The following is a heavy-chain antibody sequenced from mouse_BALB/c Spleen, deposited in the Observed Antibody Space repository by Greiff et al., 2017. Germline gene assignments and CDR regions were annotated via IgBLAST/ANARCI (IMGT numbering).Heavy chain of an antibody. CDR3: ARSGGDYYGSTYAY. V-gene: IGHV1-4*01. J-gene: IGHJ3*01. D-gene: IGHD1-1*01. CDR1: GYTFTSYT. Sequence: QVHVKQSGAELARPGASVKMSCKASGYTFTSYTMHWVKQRPGQGLEWIGYINPSSGYTNYNQKFKDKATLTADKSSSTAYMQLSSLTSEDSAVYYCARSGGDYYGSTYAYWGQGTLVTVSA. CDR2: INPSSGYT.